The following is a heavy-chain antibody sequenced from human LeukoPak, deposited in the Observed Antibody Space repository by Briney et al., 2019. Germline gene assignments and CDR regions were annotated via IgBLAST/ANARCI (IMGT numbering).Heavy chain of an antibody. J-gene: IGHJ4*02. CDR2: VYTNGDT. CDR1: GLTVINNY. CDR3: VYGDYPLTY. D-gene: IGHD4-17*01. Sequence: GGSLRLSCAASGLTVINNYWNWVRQPPGKGPEWISLVYTNGDTQYANSVKGRFTFSRDNSKNTLYLQMNSLRAEDTAIYYCVYGDYPLTYWGQGTLVSVSS. V-gene: IGHV3-66*01.